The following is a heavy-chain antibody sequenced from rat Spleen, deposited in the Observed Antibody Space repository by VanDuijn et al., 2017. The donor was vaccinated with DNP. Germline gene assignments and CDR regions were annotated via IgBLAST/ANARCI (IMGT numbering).Heavy chain of an antibody. Sequence: EVQLVESDGGLVQPGRSLKVSCAASGFTFSDHNMAWVRQAPKKGLEWVASISYEGSSTYYGDSVKGRFTLSRDNAKSTLYLQMNSLRSEDTATYYCTTNWALYYFDYWGQGVMVTVSS. J-gene: IGHJ2*01. D-gene: IGHD5-1*01. CDR1: GFTFSDHN. CDR3: TTNWALYYFDY. CDR2: ISYEGSST. V-gene: IGHV5-22*01.